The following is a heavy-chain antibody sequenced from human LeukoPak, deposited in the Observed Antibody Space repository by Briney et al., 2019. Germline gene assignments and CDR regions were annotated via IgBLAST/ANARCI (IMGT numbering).Heavy chain of an antibody. CDR2: VFYGGTP. J-gene: IGHJ4*02. V-gene: IGHV4-39*02. Sequence: SETLSLTCTVSGVSISSGTYYWGWIRQPPGKGLEWLGTVFYGGTPYYNPSLKSRVTISVDTSKNHFSLGLSSVTAADTAVYYCARLDSGDYFFDYWGQGSLVTVSS. D-gene: IGHD4-17*01. CDR1: GVSISSGTYY. CDR3: ARLDSGDYFFDY.